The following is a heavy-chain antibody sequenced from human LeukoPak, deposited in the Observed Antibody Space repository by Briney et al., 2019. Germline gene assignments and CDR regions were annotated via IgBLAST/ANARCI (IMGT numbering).Heavy chain of an antibody. CDR2: ISSNGGST. Sequence: GGSLRLSCAASGFTFSSYAMHWVRQAPGKGLEYVSAISSNGGSTYYANSVKGRFTISRDNSKNTLYLQMGSLRAEDMAVYYCASLDFWSGYYGYWGQGTLVTVSS. J-gene: IGHJ4*02. V-gene: IGHV3-64*01. CDR1: GFTFSSYA. D-gene: IGHD3-3*01. CDR3: ASLDFWSGYYGY.